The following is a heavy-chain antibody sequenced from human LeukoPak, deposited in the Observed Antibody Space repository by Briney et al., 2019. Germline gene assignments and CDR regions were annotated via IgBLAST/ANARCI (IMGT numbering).Heavy chain of an antibody. J-gene: IGHJ4*02. V-gene: IGHV3-11*01. CDR3: ARDGGAFGYDSSGPTYFDY. CDR1: GLTFSDYY. D-gene: IGHD3-22*01. Sequence: GGSLRLSCAASGLTFSDYYMSWLRQAPGKGLEWVSYISDSGSTIFYADSVKGRFTISRDNAKNSLYLQMNSLRAEDTAVYYCARDGGAFGYDSSGPTYFDYWGQGTLVTVSS. CDR2: ISDSGSTI.